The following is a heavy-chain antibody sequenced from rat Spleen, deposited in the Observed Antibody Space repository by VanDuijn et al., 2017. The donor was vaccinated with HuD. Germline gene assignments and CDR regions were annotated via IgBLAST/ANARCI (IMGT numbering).Heavy chain of an antibody. CDR2: IIYDGSRT. Sequence: EVQLVESGGGLVQPGRSMKLSCAASGFTFSDYNMAWVRQAPKKGLEWVATIIYDGSRTYYRGSVKGRFTLSRDNAKSTLYLQMDSLRSEDTATYYCARHGAEGTYFDYWGQGVMVTVSS. CDR3: ARHGAEGTYFDY. D-gene: IGHD1-11*01. J-gene: IGHJ2*01. V-gene: IGHV5-7*01. CDR1: GFTFSDYN.